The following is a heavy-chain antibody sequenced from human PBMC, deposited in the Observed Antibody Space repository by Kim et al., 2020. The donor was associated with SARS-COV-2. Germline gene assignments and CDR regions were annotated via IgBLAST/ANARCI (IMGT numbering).Heavy chain of an antibody. CDR3: VKAFTSGGGYYYDY. J-gene: IGHJ4*02. CDR1: GFTFSSYS. D-gene: IGHD3-22*01. V-gene: IGHV3-64D*06. CDR2: INDNGRST. Sequence: GESLKISCSASGFTFSSYSMHWVRQAPGKGLEYVSAINDNGRSTYYADSVKGRFTISRDNSRNTLYLQMSSLRAEDTAVYYCVKAFTSGGGYYYDYWGQGTLVTVSS.